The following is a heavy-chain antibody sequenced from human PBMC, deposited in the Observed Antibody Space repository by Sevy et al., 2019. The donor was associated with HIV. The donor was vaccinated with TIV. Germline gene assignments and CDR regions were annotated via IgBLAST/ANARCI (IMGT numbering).Heavy chain of an antibody. CDR3: ARNNCSITNCYMGDVFDI. J-gene: IGHJ3*02. CDR1: GGSFSGYY. CDR2: INHSGST. D-gene: IGHD2-2*02. V-gene: IGHV4-34*01. Sequence: SETLSLTCAVYGGSFSGYYWSWIRQPPGKGLEWIGEINHSGSTNYNPSLKSRVTISVDTSKNQFSLKLSSVTAADTAVYYCARNNCSITNCYMGDVFDIWGQGTMVTVSS.